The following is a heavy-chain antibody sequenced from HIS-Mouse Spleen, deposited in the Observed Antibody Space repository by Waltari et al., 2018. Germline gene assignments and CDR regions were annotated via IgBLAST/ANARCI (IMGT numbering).Heavy chain of an antibody. CDR1: GFTFSSYV. CDR3: AKASSGWLDY. V-gene: IGHV3-30*18. CDR2: ISYDGSNK. Sequence: QVQLVESGGGVVQPARSLSLSCADSGFTFSSYVMPWVRQAPGKGLGWVAVISYDGSNKYYADSVKGRFTISRDNSKNTLYLQMNSLRAEDTAVYYCAKASSGWLDYWGQGTLVTVSS. J-gene: IGHJ4*02. D-gene: IGHD6-19*01.